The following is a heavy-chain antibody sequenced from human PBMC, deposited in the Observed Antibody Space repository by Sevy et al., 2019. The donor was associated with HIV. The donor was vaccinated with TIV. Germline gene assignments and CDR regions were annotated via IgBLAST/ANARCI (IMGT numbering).Heavy chain of an antibody. CDR1: GFTFSSYG. V-gene: IGHV3-30*18. CDR3: AKDKDYYDSSGYYSRIYYYGMDV. J-gene: IGHJ6*02. D-gene: IGHD3-22*01. Sequence: GGSLRLSCAASGFTFSSYGMHWVRQAPGKGLEWVAVISYDGSNKYYGDSVKGRFTISRENSKNTLYLQMNSLRAGETAVYYCAKDKDYYDSSGYYSRIYYYGMDVWGQGTTVTVSS. CDR2: ISYDGSNK.